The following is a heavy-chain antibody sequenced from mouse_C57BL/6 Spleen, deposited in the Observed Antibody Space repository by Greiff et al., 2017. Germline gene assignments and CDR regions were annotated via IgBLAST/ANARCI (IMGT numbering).Heavy chain of an antibody. Sequence: LEESGPELVKPGASVKISCKASGYAFSSSWMNWVKQRPGKGLEWIGRIYPGDGDTNYNGKFKGKATLTADKSSSTAYMQLSSLTSEDSAVYFCAPDSSGHAYYAMDYWGQGTSVTVSS. D-gene: IGHD3-2*02. CDR2: IYPGDGDT. J-gene: IGHJ4*01. V-gene: IGHV1-82*01. CDR3: APDSSGHAYYAMDY. CDR1: GYAFSSSW.